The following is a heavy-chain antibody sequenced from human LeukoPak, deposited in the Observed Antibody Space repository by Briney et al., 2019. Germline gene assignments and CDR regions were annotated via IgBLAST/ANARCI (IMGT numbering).Heavy chain of an antibody. V-gene: IGHV3-7*01. D-gene: IGHD3-16*01. CDR2: INQHGSEK. Sequence: GGSLRLSCAASGFTFSSYWMNWVRQAPGKGLEWVADINQHGSEKYYVDSVKGRFTISRDNAKNSLYLQMNSLSAEDTAVYYCARASGQGGAFDIWGQGTMVTVSS. J-gene: IGHJ3*02. CDR1: GFTFSSYW. CDR3: ARASGQGGAFDI.